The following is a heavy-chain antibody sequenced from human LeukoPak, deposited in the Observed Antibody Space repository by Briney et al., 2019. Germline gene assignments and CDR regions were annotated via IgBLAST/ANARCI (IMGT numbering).Heavy chain of an antibody. J-gene: IGHJ4*02. Sequence: GGSLRLSCAASGFTFSSYGMHWVRQAPGKGLDWVSYISSGSNTIYYADSVKGRFTISRDNAKNSLYLQMNSLRAEDTAVYYCARSTSDRVSSPGCDYWGQGTLVTVSS. CDR1: GFTFSSYG. CDR3: ARSTSDRVSSPGCDY. CDR2: ISSGSNTI. V-gene: IGHV3-48*01. D-gene: IGHD2-2*01.